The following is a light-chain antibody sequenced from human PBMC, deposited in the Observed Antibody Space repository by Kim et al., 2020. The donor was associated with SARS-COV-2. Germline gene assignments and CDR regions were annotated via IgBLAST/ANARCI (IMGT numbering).Light chain of an antibody. Sequence: ATVGDKFTISWRASQGISSELGWYQQKPGKAPKLLIYGVSKLLSGVPSRFSGTGAGTDFTLIISGLQPEDFATYYCQQADSFPRTFGGGTKVEIK. V-gene: IGKV1D-12*01. J-gene: IGKJ4*01. CDR2: GVS. CDR1: QGISSE. CDR3: QQADSFPRT.